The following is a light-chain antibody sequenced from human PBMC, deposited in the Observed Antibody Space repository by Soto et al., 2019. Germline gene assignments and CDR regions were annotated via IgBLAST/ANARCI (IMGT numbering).Light chain of an antibody. V-gene: IGLV2-14*02. CDR3: SSHPSSTPPYV. CDR2: DVS. CDR1: SSDVGSYNL. Sequence: QSALAQPASVSGSPGQSITISCTGTSSDVGSYNLVSWYQQHPGKAPKLIIYDVSSRPSGVFNRFSGSTSGNTASPPLTGLQAEDEADYYSSSHPSSTPPYVFGSGTTVTVL. J-gene: IGLJ1*01.